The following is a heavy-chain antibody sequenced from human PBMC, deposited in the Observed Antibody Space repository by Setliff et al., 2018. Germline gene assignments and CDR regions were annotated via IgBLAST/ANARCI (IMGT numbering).Heavy chain of an antibody. J-gene: IGHJ4*02. CDR2: INSDGSST. CDR1: GFSFSNYW. CDR3: ARGGKAAAERKGLFEN. V-gene: IGHV3-74*01. Sequence: GGSLRLSCAASGFSFSNYWMHWVRQAPGKGLVWVSRINSDGSSTNYADSVKGQFTVSRDNAKNTLYLQMSSLRVEDTAVYYCARGGKAAAERKGLFENWGQGTLVTVSS. D-gene: IGHD6-13*01.